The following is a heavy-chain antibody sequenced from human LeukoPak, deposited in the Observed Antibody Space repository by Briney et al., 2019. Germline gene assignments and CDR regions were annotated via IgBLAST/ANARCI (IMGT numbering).Heavy chain of an antibody. CDR1: GGSISSSSYY. CDR2: IYYSGST. CDR3: ARHCDDILTGYCRGAFDI. J-gene: IGHJ3*02. V-gene: IGHV4-39*01. D-gene: IGHD3-9*01. Sequence: PSETLSLTCTVSGGSISSSSYYWGWLRQPPGKGLEWIGSIYYSGSTYYNPSLKSRVTISVDTSKNQFSLKLSSVTAADTAVYYCARHCDDILTGYCRGAFDIWGQGTMVTVSS.